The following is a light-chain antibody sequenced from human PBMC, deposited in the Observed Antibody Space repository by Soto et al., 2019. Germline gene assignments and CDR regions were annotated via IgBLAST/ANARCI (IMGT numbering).Light chain of an antibody. CDR2: GAS. CDR3: QQYGSSPRT. J-gene: IGKJ1*01. CDR1: QSVSSSY. V-gene: IGKV3-20*01. Sequence: EIVLTQSPGTLSLSPGERAILSCRASQSVSSSYLAWYRRKPGQAPSLLIYGASSRATGIPDRFSGSGSGTDFTLTISRLEPEDFAVYYCQQYGSSPRTFGQGTKVEMK.